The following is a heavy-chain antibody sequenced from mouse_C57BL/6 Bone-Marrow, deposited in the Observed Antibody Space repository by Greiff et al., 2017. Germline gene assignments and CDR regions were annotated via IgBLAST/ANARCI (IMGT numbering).Heavy chain of an antibody. V-gene: IGHV2-5*01. J-gene: IGHJ4*01. D-gene: IGHD1-1*01. CDR1: GFSLTSYG. CDR3: AKNPYYYGSSPYAMDY. CDR2: IWRGGST. Sequence: VNVVESGPGLVQPSQSLSITCTVSGFSLTSYGVHWVRQSPGKGLEWLGVIWRGGSTDYNAAFMSRLSITKDNSKSQVFFKMNSLQADDTAIYYCAKNPYYYGSSPYAMDYWGQGTSVTVSS.